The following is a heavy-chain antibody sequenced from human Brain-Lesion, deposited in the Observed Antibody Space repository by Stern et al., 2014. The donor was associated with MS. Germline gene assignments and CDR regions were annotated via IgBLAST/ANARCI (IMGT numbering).Heavy chain of an antibody. CDR3: ARVHNTIYGIVTQRGSGMDV. Sequence: EVQLVESGGGLVQPGGSLTISCTAAGFTFGNYWMTWVRQAPGKGLEWVANIKEDGTEKNYVDSVKGRFTISRDNARNSLYLQMNSLRVEDTALYYCARVHNTIYGIVTQRGSGMDVWGQGTTVIVSS. CDR2: IKEDGTEK. D-gene: IGHD3-3*01. J-gene: IGHJ6*02. CDR1: GFTFGNYW. V-gene: IGHV3-7*01.